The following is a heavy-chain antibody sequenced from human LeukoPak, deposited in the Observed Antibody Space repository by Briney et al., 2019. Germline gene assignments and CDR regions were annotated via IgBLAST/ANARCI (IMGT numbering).Heavy chain of an antibody. CDR1: GFTFSSYA. CDR3: ARGGSYLSAFDI. CDR2: IYSGGSA. J-gene: IGHJ3*02. Sequence: GGSLRLSCAASGFTFSSYAMSWVRQAPGKGLEWVSIIYSGGSAFYADSVKGRFTISRDNSKNTLYLQMNSLRAEDTAVYYCARGGSYLSAFDIWGQGTMVTVSS. V-gene: IGHV3-53*01. D-gene: IGHD1-26*01.